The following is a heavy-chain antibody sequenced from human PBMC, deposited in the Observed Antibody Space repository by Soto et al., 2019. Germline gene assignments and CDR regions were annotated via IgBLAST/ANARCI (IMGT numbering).Heavy chain of an antibody. CDR3: AAAVYHNDYIWGSYRHDAFDI. CDR1: GFTFTSSA. CDR2: IVVGSGNT. J-gene: IGHJ3*02. D-gene: IGHD3-16*02. V-gene: IGHV1-58*02. Sequence: QMQLVQSGPEVKKPGTSVKVSCKASGFTFTSSAMQWVRQARGQRLAWIGWIVVGSGNTNYAQKFQERVTITRDMSTSTAYMELSSLRSEDTAVYYCAAAVYHNDYIWGSYRHDAFDIWGQGTMVTVSS.